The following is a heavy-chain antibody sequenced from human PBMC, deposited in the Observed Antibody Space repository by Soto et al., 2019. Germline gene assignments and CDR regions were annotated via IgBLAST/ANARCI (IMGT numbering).Heavy chain of an antibody. CDR3: PRGNTVYGRTFDV. D-gene: IGHD3-10*01. J-gene: IGHJ3*01. Sequence: QVRLQESGSGLVKPSQTLSLTCAVSGYSISSGGYSLNWIRQAPGKGLEWIGYIYHSGITYYNPSLKSQITMSIDKSMHQVSLKQDSATAADTAVYYCPRGNTVYGRTFDVWGLGTMVTVSS. CDR2: IYHSGIT. V-gene: IGHV4-30-2*01. CDR1: GYSISSGGYS.